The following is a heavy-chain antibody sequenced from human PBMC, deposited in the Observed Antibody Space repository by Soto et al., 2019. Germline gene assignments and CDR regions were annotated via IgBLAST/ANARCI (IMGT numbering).Heavy chain of an antibody. D-gene: IGHD5-12*01. J-gene: IGHJ6*02. CDR1: GASISVHSYY. V-gene: IGHV4-39*01. Sequence: PSETLSLTCTVSGASISVHSYYWTWIRQPPGKGLEWIGSSYYSGTTYFNPSLKSRATISVDTSKNQFSLRLTSVTAADTAVYYCAEGGYGDYYYYAMDVWVQGATVSVSS. CDR3: AEGGYGDYYYYAMDV. CDR2: SYYSGTT.